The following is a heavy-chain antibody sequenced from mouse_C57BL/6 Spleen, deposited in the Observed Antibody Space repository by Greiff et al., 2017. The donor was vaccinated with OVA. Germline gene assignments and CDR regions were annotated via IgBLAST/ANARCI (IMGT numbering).Heavy chain of an antibody. Sequence: VQLQQSGAELARPGASVKLSCKASGYTFTSYGISWVNQRTGQGLEWIGEIYPRSGNTYYNEKFKGKATLTADKSSSTAYMELRSLTSEDSAVYFCARCTTVVATRYFDYWGQGTTLTVSS. D-gene: IGHD1-1*01. J-gene: IGHJ2*01. CDR2: IYPRSGNT. CDR3: ARCTTVVATRYFDY. CDR1: GYTFTSYG. V-gene: IGHV1-81*01.